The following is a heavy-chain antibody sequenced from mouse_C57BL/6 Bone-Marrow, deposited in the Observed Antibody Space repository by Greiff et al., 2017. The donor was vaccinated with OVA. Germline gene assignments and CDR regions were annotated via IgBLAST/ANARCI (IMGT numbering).Heavy chain of an antibody. CDR3: ARVLLRSSDGFAY. D-gene: IGHD1-1*01. J-gene: IGHJ3*01. CDR2: IYPGDGDT. V-gene: IGHV1-82*01. Sequence: QVQLQQSGPELVKPGASVKISCKASGYAFSSSWMNWVKQRPGKGLEWIGRIYPGDGDTNYNGKFKGKATLTADKSSSTAYMQLSSLTSADSAVYYCARVLLRSSDGFAYWGQGTLVTASA. CDR1: GYAFSSSW.